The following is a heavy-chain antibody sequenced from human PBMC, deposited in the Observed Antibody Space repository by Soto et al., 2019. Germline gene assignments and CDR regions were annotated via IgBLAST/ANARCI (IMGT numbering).Heavy chain of an antibody. CDR1: GGSISSSSYY. D-gene: IGHD3-10*01. CDR3: ARHYGSGSYYIPGYYFDY. CDR2: IYYSGST. J-gene: IGHJ4*02. Sequence: SETLSLTCTVSGGSISSSSYYWGWIRQPPGKGLEWIGSIYYSGSTYYKPSLKSRVTISVDTSKNQFSLKLSSVTAADTALYYCARHYGSGSYYIPGYYFDYWGQGTLVTVSS. V-gene: IGHV4-39*01.